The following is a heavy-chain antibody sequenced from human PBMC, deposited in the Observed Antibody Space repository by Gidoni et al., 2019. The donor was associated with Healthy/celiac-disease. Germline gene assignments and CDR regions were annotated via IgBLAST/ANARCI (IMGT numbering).Heavy chain of an antibody. Sequence: QVQLVESGGGVVQPGRSLSLPWAAAGFTFSSHGMHWVRQAPGKGREWVAVIWYDGSNKYYADSGKGRFTISRDNSKNTLYLQMNSLRAEDTAVYYCARDVVRPAANYFDYWGQGTLVTVSS. J-gene: IGHJ4*02. D-gene: IGHD2-15*01. CDR2: IWYDGSNK. CDR1: GFTFSSHG. V-gene: IGHV3-33*01. CDR3: ARDVVRPAANYFDY.